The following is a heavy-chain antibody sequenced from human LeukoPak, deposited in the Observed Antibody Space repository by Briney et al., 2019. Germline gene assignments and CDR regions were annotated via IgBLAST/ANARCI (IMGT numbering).Heavy chain of an antibody. V-gene: IGHV3-23*01. CDR1: GFTFSSYA. D-gene: IGHD5-12*01. CDR3: ARGGLGSAFDN. Sequence: PGGSLRLSCAASGFTFSSYALSWVRQAPGKGLECVSAISGSGGSTYSADSLKGRFTISRDNSKNTLYLQINSLRADDTAVFYCARGGLGSAFDNSGQGTLATVSS. J-gene: IGHJ4*02. CDR2: ISGSGGST.